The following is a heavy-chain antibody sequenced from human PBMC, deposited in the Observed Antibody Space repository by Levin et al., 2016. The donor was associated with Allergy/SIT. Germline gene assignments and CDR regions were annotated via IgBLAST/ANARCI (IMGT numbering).Heavy chain of an antibody. CDR2: INVADSDT. J-gene: IGHJ4*02. Sequence: GESLKISCKGSGYIFSNYWIGWARQMPGKGLEWMGIINVADSDTRYSPSFQGHVSISVDKSISTAILQWSSLQASDTAVYYCARGQSGTFNYWGPGTLVTVSS. CDR1: GYIFSNYW. CDR3: ARGQSGTFNY. D-gene: IGHD1-7*01. V-gene: IGHV5-51*01.